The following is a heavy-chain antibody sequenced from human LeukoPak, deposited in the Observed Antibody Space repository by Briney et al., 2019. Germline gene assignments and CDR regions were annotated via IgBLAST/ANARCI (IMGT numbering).Heavy chain of an antibody. CDR2: ITESGAYT. Sequence: GGSLRLSCAASGFTFSSYAMSWVRQAPGKGLEWVSSITESGAYTYYADSVKGRFTISRDNSKNTLYLHMNSLKVEDTAVFYCAKDFSGSWQFGPWGQGTLATVSS. CDR1: GFTFSSYA. V-gene: IGHV3-23*01. CDR3: AKDFSGSWQFGP. J-gene: IGHJ5*02. D-gene: IGHD6-13*01.